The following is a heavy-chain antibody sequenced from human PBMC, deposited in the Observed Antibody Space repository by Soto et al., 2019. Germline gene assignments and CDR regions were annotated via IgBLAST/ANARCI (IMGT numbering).Heavy chain of an antibody. CDR1: GGSISSGGYY. Sequence: TLSLTCTVSGGSISSGGYYWSWIRQHPGKGLEWIGYIYYSGSTYYNPSLKSRVTISVDTSKNQFSLKLSSVTAAGTAVYYCARERARITGTSGHAFDIWGQGTMVTVSS. CDR3: ARERARITGTSGHAFDI. J-gene: IGHJ3*02. CDR2: IYYSGST. V-gene: IGHV4-31*03. D-gene: IGHD1-20*01.